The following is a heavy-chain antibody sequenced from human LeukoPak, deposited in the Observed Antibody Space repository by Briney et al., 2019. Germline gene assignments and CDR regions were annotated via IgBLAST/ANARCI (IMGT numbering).Heavy chain of an antibody. CDR3: AKRAVAGTYYFDY. CDR1: GFTFNSDA. V-gene: IGHV3-23*01. Sequence: PGGPLRLSCAASGFTFNSDAMSWVRQAPGKGLEWVSVISASGAGPYYADSVKGRFTISRDNSKNTLYLQMNSLRAEDTAVYYCAKRAVAGTYYFDYWGQGTLVTVSS. J-gene: IGHJ4*02. CDR2: ISASGAGP. D-gene: IGHD6-19*01.